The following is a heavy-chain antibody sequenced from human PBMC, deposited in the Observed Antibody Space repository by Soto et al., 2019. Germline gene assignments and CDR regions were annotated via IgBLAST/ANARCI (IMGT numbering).Heavy chain of an antibody. CDR3: APLSVSLSGPYGIHV. Sequence: WETLSLTCSVSGYSVTSSDYYWAWIRQPPGKGLEWIGSMFYSGLTYYNPSLKSRVTLSVDTSKNQFSVRLNSVTAADTAVYYCAPLSVSLSGPYGIHVWGQGTTVTVSS. CDR2: MFYSGLT. CDR1: GYSVTSSDYY. J-gene: IGHJ6*02. D-gene: IGHD2-15*01. V-gene: IGHV4-39*01.